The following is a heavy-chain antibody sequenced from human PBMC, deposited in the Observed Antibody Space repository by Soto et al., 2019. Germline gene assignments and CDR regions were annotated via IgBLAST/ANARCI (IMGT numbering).Heavy chain of an antibody. Sequence: SETLSLTCTVSGGSISSYYWGWIRQPPGKGLEWVGSISYSGTTYYYNPSLRSRVTVSVDTSKNQFSLKLSSVTAADTAVYYCARLRGYCSGGSCYSNYYYYMDVWGKGTTVTVSS. CDR1: GGSISSYY. V-gene: IGHV4-39*01. CDR2: ISYSGTT. CDR3: ARLRGYCSGGSCYSNYYYYMDV. J-gene: IGHJ6*03. D-gene: IGHD2-15*01.